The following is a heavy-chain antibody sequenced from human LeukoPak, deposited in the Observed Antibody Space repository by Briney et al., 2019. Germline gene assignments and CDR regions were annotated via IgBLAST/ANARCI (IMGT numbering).Heavy chain of an antibody. CDR1: GFTFRGYE. Sequence: GGSLRLSCTASGFTFRGYEMIWVRQAAGKGLEWVAYINGGGSRMLYADSVKGRFTISRDDAKNSLYLQMNSLRTEDTGVYSCARESDSGGYRFDYWGQGSLVTVSS. CDR2: INGGGSRM. J-gene: IGHJ4*02. CDR3: ARESDSGGYRFDY. V-gene: IGHV3-48*03. D-gene: IGHD3-22*01.